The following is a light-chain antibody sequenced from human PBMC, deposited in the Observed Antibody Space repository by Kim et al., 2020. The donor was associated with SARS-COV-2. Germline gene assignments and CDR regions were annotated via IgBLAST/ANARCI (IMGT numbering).Light chain of an antibody. J-gene: IGKJ4*01. V-gene: IGKV3-20*01. CDR3: QQYGSSVRLT. Sequence: PAEEAPLPCRAEQSVGGNYLAWYQHKPGQALRLLMWRVSTRAIGIPDRFSGSGSGTDFTLTINGLEPEDFAVYYCQQYGSSVRLTFGGGTKVDIK. CDR2: RVS. CDR1: QSVGGNY.